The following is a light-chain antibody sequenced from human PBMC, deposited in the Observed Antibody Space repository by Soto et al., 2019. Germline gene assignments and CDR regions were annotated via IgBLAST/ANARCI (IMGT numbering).Light chain of an antibody. Sequence: EIVLTQSPGTLSLSPGERATLSYRASESVRSNLAWYQQKPGQAPRLLIYGASTRATGIPARFSGSGSGTEFTLTISSLQSEDFAVYYCQQYNNWPRTFGQGTKVDIK. J-gene: IGKJ1*01. CDR3: QQYNNWPRT. CDR2: GAS. CDR1: ESVRSN. V-gene: IGKV3-15*01.